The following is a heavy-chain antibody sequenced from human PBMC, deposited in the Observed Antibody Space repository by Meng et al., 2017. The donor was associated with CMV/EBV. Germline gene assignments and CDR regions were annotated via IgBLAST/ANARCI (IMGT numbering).Heavy chain of an antibody. D-gene: IGHD2-2*01. Sequence: QVQLQEPGPGLVTPSQTLSLTCTVSGGSISSGDSYWSWIRQPPGKGLEWIGYIYYSGSTYYNPSLKSRVTISVDTSKNQFSLKLSSVTAADTAVYYCARVGRTSCYDYWGQGTLVTVSS. V-gene: IGHV4-30-4*08. J-gene: IGHJ4*02. CDR1: GGSISSGDSY. CDR3: ARVGRTSCYDY. CDR2: IYYSGST.